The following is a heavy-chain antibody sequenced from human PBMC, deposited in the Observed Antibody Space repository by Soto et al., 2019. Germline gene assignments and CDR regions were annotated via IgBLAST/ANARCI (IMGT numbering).Heavy chain of an antibody. J-gene: IGHJ4*02. CDR2: IYYSGST. D-gene: IGHD3-10*01. Sequence: SETLSLTCTFSGGSISSSSYYWGWIRQPPGKGLEWIGSIYYSGSTYYNPSLKSRVTISVDASKNQFSLKLSSVTAADTAVYYCARRYYGSGSYSPLGPFDYWGQGTLVTVSS. V-gene: IGHV4-39*01. CDR3: ARRYYGSGSYSPLGPFDY. CDR1: GGSISSSSYY.